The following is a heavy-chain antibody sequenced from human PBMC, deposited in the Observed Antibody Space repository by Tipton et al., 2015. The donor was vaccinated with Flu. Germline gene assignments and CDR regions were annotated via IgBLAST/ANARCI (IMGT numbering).Heavy chain of an antibody. D-gene: IGHD6-13*01. CDR2: ISSSSSYV. V-gene: IGHV3-21*01. Sequence: SLRLSCAASGFTFSSYSMNWVRQAPGKGLEWVSSISSSSSYVYYADSVKGRFTISRDNAKNSLYLQMNSLRAEDTAVYYCARDGRGAASDSFDYWGQGTLVTVSS. J-gene: IGHJ4*02. CDR1: GFTFSSYS. CDR3: ARDGRGAASDSFDY.